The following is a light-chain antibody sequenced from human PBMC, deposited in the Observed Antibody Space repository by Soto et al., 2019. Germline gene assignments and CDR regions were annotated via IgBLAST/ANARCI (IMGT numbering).Light chain of an antibody. CDR3: QQYGSSPRT. Sequence: EIVLTQSPGTLSLSPGERATLSCRASQSVSSSYLAWYRQKPGQAPRLLIYGASSRATGIPDRFSGSGSGTDYTLTIIRLEPEDFAVYYCQQYGSSPRTFGGGTKVEIK. V-gene: IGKV3-20*01. CDR2: GAS. CDR1: QSVSSSY. J-gene: IGKJ4*01.